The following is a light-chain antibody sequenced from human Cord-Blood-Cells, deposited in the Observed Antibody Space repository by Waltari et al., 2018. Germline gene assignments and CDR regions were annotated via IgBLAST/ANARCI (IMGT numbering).Light chain of an antibody. CDR1: QSVSSY. J-gene: IGKJ4*01. Sequence: EIVLTHSPATLSLSPGERANLSCRASQSVSSYLAWYQQKPEQAPRLLFYDASNKATGIPARFSGSGAGTDFTLTISSLEPEDFAVYYCQQRSNWLTFGGGTKVEIK. V-gene: IGKV3-11*01. CDR3: QQRSNWLT. CDR2: DAS.